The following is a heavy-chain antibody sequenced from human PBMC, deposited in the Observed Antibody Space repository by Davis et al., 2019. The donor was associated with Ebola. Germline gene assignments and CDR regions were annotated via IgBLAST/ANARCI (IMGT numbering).Heavy chain of an antibody. CDR1: GFTFRSYW. J-gene: IGHJ4*02. Sequence: GESLKISCAASGFTFRSYWMHWVRQAPGKGLVWVSRINGDGSKIDYADSVQGRFTISRDNAKNTLYLQMNTLRAEYTAVYYCARVPSGSYWRYLDYWGQGTLVTVSS. V-gene: IGHV3-74*01. CDR3: ARVPSGSYWRYLDY. D-gene: IGHD1-26*01. CDR2: INGDGSKI.